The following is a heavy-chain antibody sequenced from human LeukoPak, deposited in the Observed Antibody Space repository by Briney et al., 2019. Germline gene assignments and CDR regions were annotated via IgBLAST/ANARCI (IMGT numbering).Heavy chain of an antibody. CDR3: ARGASYSSGYYHLMYYFDY. V-gene: IGHV4-59*02. D-gene: IGHD3-22*01. J-gene: IGHJ4*02. Sequence: LSCAASGFTVSYDYMSWVRQAPGKGLEWIGYIYYSGSTNYNPSLKSRVTISVDTSKNQFSLKLSSVTAADTAVYYCARGASYSSGYYHLMYYFDYWGQGTLVTVSS. CDR2: IYYSGST. CDR1: GFTVSYDY.